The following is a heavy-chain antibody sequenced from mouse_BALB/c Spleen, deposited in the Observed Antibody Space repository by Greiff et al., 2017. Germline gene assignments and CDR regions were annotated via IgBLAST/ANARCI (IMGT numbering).Heavy chain of an antibody. Sequence: QVQLQQSGAELVRPGTSVKISCKASGYTFTNYWLGWVKQRPGHGLEWIGDIYPGGGYTNYNEKFKGKATLTADTSSSTAYMQLSSLTSEDSAVYFCARRTGPYAMDYWGQGTSVTVSS. CDR3: ARRTGPYAMDY. CDR2: IYPGGGYT. J-gene: IGHJ4*01. CDR1: GYTFTNYW. V-gene: IGHV1-63*02. D-gene: IGHD4-1*01.